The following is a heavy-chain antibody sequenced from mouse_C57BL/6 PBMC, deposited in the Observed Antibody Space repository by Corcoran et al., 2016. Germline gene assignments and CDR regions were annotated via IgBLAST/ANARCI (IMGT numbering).Heavy chain of an antibody. V-gene: IGHV1-26*01. D-gene: IGHD2-3*01. CDR2: INPNNGGT. J-gene: IGHJ2*01. Sequence: EVQLQQSGPELVKPGASVKISCKASGYTFTDYYMNWVKQSHGKSLEWIGDINPNNGGTSYNQKFKGKATLTVDKSSSTAYMELRSLTSEDSAVYYCARWGDGYYVFYYWGQGTTLTVSS. CDR1: GYTFTDYY. CDR3: ARWGDGYYVFYY.